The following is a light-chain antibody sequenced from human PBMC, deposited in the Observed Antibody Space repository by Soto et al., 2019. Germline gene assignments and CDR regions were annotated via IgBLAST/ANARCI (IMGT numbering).Light chain of an antibody. V-gene: IGKV3-15*01. J-gene: IGKJ1*01. CDR1: QSVGSD. Sequence: ERVLTQSPATLSVSPGERATLSCRASQSVGSDLAWYQQKPGQPPRLLIYDASTRATGIPSRFSGSGSGTEFTLTISSLKSEDFAGYYCQQYDNWPRTFGQGTKVDIK. CDR3: QQYDNWPRT. CDR2: DAS.